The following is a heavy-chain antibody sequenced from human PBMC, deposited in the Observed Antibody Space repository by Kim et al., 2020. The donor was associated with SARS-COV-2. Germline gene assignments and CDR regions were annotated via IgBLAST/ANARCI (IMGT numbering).Heavy chain of an antibody. Sequence: GGSLRLSCAASGFTFSSYAMSWVRQAPGKGLEWVSAISGSGGSTYYADSVKGRFTISRDNSKNTLYLQMNSLRAEDTAVYYCAKDTVPDSSSWYPHPPRLDYWGQGTLVTVSS. V-gene: IGHV3-23*01. J-gene: IGHJ4*02. CDR1: GFTFSSYA. CDR3: AKDTVPDSSSWYPHPPRLDY. D-gene: IGHD6-13*01. CDR2: ISGSGGST.